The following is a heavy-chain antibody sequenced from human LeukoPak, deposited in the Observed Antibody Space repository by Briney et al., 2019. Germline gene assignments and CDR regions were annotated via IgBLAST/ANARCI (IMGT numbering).Heavy chain of an antibody. V-gene: IGHV2-5*02. D-gene: IGHD5-12*01. CDR3: AHRLHSDYGHDAFGF. J-gene: IGHJ3*01. CDR1: GFSLTSSGVG. CDR2: IYWDDEK. Sequence: SGPTLVKPTQPLTLTCTFSGFSLTSSGVGVGWIRQPPGKALEWLALIYWDDEKRYSPSLRSRFTITKDSSKNQVVLTMTNIDPVDTATYYCAHRLHSDYGHDAFGFWGQGTMVTVSS.